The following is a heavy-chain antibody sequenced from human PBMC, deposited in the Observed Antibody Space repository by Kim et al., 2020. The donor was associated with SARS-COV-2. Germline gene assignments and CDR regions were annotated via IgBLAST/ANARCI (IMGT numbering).Heavy chain of an antibody. Sequence: GGSLRLSCAAFGFTFSNYWMTWVRQAPGKGLEWVANIKQDGGVKYYVDSVKGRFTISRDNAKNSLFLQMNSLRAEDTAVYYCASATGKYSGPFDSWGQGTLVTVSS. J-gene: IGHJ4*02. CDR2: IKQDGGVK. D-gene: IGHD3-9*01. CDR1: GFTFSNYW. V-gene: IGHV3-7*03. CDR3: ASATGKYSGPFDS.